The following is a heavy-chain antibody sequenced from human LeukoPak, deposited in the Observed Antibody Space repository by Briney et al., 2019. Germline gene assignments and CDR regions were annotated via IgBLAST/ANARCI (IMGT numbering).Heavy chain of an antibody. CDR2: IYYSGST. D-gene: IGHD5-18*01. CDR1: GGSLIRYY. J-gene: IGHJ4*02. CDR3: ARARGYSYGIDY. V-gene: IGHV4-59*01. Sequence: SETLSLTRTVSGGSLIRYYGSWSRQPAGKGLEWIGDIYYSGSTNYNPSLKSRVTTSVDTSKNQFSLKLSSVIAADTAVYYCARARGYSYGIDYWGQGTPVTVSS.